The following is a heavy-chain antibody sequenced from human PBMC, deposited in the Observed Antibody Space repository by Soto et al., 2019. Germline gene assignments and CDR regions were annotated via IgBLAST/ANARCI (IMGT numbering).Heavy chain of an antibody. CDR3: ASSAGMDHLLNYYGMNV. J-gene: IGHJ6*02. CDR1: GGTFTSTA. CDR2: IIPVLGTP. Sequence: QVLLVQSSAEVKKPGSSVKVSCKASGGTFTSTAFSWVRQAPGQGLEWMGGIIPVLGTPNYAQKFQSSLTVTADASTTTVHMEMSSLRYDDTAVYYCASSAGMDHLLNYYGMNVWGQGTTVTVSS. V-gene: IGHV1-69*01. D-gene: IGHD6-13*01.